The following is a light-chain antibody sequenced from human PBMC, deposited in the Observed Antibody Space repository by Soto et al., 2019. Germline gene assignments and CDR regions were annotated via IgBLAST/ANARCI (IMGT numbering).Light chain of an antibody. J-gene: IGKJ5*01. CDR2: ASS. V-gene: IGKV3-20*01. CDR3: QLYGISPH. CDR1: QSVSSY. Sequence: TQSPATLSVSTGERVTLSCRASQSVSSYLAWYQHKPGQAPRLLIYASSNRATGTPDRFSGSASGTDFTLTIIRLEPEDFAVYYCQLYGISPHFGQGTRLDI.